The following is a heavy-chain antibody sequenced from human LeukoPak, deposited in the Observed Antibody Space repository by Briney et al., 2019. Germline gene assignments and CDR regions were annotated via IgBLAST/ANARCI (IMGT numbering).Heavy chain of an antibody. J-gene: IGHJ4*02. CDR1: GYTFTRYG. CDR3: ARRSQRFLEWLPHFDY. D-gene: IGHD3-3*01. Sequence: ASVNVPCKASGYTFTRYGISWVRQAPAPGLEWMGWISAYNGHTNYAQKLQGRVTMTTDTSTSTAYMELRSLRSDDTAVYYCARRSQRFLEWLPHFDYWGQGTLVTVSS. V-gene: IGHV1-18*01. CDR2: ISAYNGHT.